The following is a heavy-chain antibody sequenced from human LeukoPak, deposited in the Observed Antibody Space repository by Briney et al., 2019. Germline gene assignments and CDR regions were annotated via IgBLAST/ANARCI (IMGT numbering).Heavy chain of an antibody. J-gene: IGHJ4*02. CDR1: GGSISSGSYY. D-gene: IGHD2-2*01. Sequence: PSQTLSLTCPVSGGSISSGSYYWSWIRQPAGKGLEWIGRIYTSGSTNYNPSLKSRVTISVDTSKNQFSLKLSSVTAADTAVYYCAAEGVVVPAAMYYWGQGTLVTVSS. CDR2: IYTSGST. V-gene: IGHV4-61*02. CDR3: AAEGVVVPAAMYY.